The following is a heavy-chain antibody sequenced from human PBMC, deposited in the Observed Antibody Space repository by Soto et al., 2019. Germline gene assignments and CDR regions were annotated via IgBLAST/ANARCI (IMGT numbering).Heavy chain of an antibody. CDR3: AREVRVRGFAFDI. J-gene: IGHJ3*02. CDR2: IYSGGNT. V-gene: IGHV3-66*01. CDR1: GFTFTSYG. Sequence: PGGSLRLSCAASGFTFTSYGMQWVRQAPGKGLEWVSDIIYSGGNTYYADSVKGRFTISRDNSKNMLYLQMNSLRVEDTAVYYCAREVRVRGFAFDIWGQGTMVTVSS. D-gene: IGHD3-3*01.